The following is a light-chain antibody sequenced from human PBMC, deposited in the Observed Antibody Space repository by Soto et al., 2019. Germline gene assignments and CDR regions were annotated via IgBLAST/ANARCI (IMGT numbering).Light chain of an antibody. Sequence: EIVLTQSLATLSLSPGERATLSCRASQNVGGYLAWYQQKPGQAPRLLISDASNRAAGIPARFSGIGSGTDFTLTISSLEPEDFAVYYCQQRNSWPLTFGGGTKVEIK. CDR3: QQRNSWPLT. V-gene: IGKV3-11*01. J-gene: IGKJ4*01. CDR2: DAS. CDR1: QNVGGY.